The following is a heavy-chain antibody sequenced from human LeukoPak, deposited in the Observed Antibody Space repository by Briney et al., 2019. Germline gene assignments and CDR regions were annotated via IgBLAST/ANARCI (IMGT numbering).Heavy chain of an antibody. D-gene: IGHD1-26*01. J-gene: IGHJ4*02. CDR1: GFTFSSYG. CDR3: AKARPGYSGSTEKDF. Sequence: GGSLRLSCAASGFTFSSYGMHWVRQAPGKGLEWVAVISYDGSNKYYADSVKGRFTISRDNSKNTLYLQMNSLRAGDTAVYYCAKARPGYSGSTEKDFWGQGTLVPVSS. V-gene: IGHV3-30*18. CDR2: ISYDGSNK.